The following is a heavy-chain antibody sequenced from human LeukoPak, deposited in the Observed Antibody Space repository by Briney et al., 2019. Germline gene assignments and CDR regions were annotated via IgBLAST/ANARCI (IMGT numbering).Heavy chain of an antibody. V-gene: IGHV3-7*04. CDR1: GFTFSSYW. CDR3: ARACSGSWFDY. D-gene: IGHD1-26*01. CDR2: IKQDGSEK. Sequence: GGSLRLSCAASGFTFSSYWMSWVRQAPGKGLEWVANIKQDGSEKYYVDSVKGRFTISRDNAKNSLYPQMNSLRAEDTAVYYCARACSGSWFDYWGQGTLVTVSS. J-gene: IGHJ4*02.